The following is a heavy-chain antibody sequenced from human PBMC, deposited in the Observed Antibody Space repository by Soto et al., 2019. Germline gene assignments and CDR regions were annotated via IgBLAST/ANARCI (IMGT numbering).Heavy chain of an antibody. CDR1: GFTFSSYS. CDR3: ARAGTAPLGYGMDV. J-gene: IGHJ6*02. CDR2: ISSSSSYI. Sequence: GGSLRLSCAASGFTFSSYSMNWVRQAPGKGLEWVSSISSSSSYIYYADSVKGRFTISRDNAKNSLYLQMNSLRAEDTAVYYCARAGTAPLGYGMDVWGQGSTVPV. D-gene: IGHD1-1*01. V-gene: IGHV3-21*01.